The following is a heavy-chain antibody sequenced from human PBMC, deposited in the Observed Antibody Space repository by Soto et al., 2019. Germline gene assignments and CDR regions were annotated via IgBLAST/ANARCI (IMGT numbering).Heavy chain of an antibody. J-gene: IGHJ6*02. V-gene: IGHV3-30*18. D-gene: IGHD3-10*01. CDR2: ISYDGSLK. CDR1: GFTFSSYG. Sequence: QVHLVESGGGVAQPGRSLRLSCAASGFTFSSYGMHWVRQAPGKGLEWVAIISYDGSLKYYADSVKGRFTISRDNSKSALYLQMNSLRPEDTAVYYCAKVFKVSGSYYGSLNYYYGMDVWGQGTTVIVSS. CDR3: AKVFKVSGSYYGSLNYYYGMDV.